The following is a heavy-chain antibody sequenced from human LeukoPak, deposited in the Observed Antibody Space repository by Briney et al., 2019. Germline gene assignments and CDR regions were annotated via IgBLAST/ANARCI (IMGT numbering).Heavy chain of an antibody. J-gene: IGHJ4*02. CDR1: GFTFSSYG. CDR3: ARDGDYYDSSGYYYDY. D-gene: IGHD3-22*01. Sequence: GGSLRLSCAASGFTFSSYGMHWVRQAPGKGLEWVAVIWYDGSNKYYADSVKGRFTISRDNSKNTLYLQMNSLRAEDTAVYYCARDGDYYDSSGYYYDYWGQGTLVTVSS. V-gene: IGHV3-33*01. CDR2: IWYDGSNK.